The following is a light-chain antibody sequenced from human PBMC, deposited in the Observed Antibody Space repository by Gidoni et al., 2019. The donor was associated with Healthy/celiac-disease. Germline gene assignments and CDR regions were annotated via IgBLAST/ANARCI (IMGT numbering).Light chain of an antibody. J-gene: IGKJ1*01. CDR1: QSISSY. V-gene: IGKV1-39*01. CDR3: QQSYSTLTWT. CDR2: AAS. Sequence: DSQQTQYSSSLSASVGDRVTITCRASQSISSYLNWYQQKPGKAPKLLIYAASSLQSGVPSRFSGSGSGTDFTLTISSLQPEDFATYYCQQSYSTLTWTFGQGTKVEIK.